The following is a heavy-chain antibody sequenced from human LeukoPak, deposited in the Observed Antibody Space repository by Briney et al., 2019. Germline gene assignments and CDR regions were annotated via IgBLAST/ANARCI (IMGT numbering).Heavy chain of an antibody. CDR2: INTNTGNP. V-gene: IGHV7-4-1*02. CDR3: ARVSDSSGYQYYYGMDV. D-gene: IGHD3-22*01. J-gene: IGHJ6*02. Sequence: ASVKVSCKSSGYTFTIYAMNWVRQAPGQGLEWMGWINTNTGNPTYAQGFTGRFVFSLDTSVSTAYLQISSLKAEDTAVYYCARVSDSSGYQYYYGMDVWGQGTTVTVSS. CDR1: GYTFTIYA.